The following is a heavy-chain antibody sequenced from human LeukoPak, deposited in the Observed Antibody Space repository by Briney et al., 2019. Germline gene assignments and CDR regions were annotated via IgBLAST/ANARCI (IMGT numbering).Heavy chain of an antibody. Sequence: SETLSLTCAVYGGSFSGYYWSWIRQPPGKGLEWIGEINHSGSTNYNPSLKSRVTISVDTSKNQFSLKLSSVTAADTAVYYCARHYRGYCSSTSCYYPVGLDYWGQGTLVTVSS. CDR1: GGSFSGYY. CDR3: ARHYRGYCSSTSCYYPVGLDY. J-gene: IGHJ4*02. CDR2: INHSGST. D-gene: IGHD2-2*01. V-gene: IGHV4-34*01.